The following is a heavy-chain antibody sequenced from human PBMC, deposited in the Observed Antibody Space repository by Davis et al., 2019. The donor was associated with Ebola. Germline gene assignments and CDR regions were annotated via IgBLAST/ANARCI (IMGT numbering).Heavy chain of an antibody. Sequence: MPSETLSLTCTVSGGSISSGDYYWSWIRQPPGKGLEWIGYIYYSGSTYYNPSLKSRVTISVDTSKNQFSLKLSSVTAADTAVYYCARARSGWDEIDAFDIWGQGTMVTVSS. D-gene: IGHD6-19*01. CDR1: GGSISSGDYY. J-gene: IGHJ3*02. V-gene: IGHV4-30-4*01. CDR2: IYYSGST. CDR3: ARARSGWDEIDAFDI.